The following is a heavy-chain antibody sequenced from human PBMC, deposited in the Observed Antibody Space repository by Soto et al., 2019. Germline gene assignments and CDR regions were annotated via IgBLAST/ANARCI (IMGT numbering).Heavy chain of an antibody. V-gene: IGHV3-74*01. CDR3: IRGPRPSSVGTGAF. Sequence: GGSLRLSCAASGFVFNMYWMHWVRQVPGEGPEWVTRINDAGTRTDYADSAKGRFTISRDNAKDILSLQMNALRVDDTAVYYCIRGPRPSSVGTGAFWGQGTLVTVSS. D-gene: IGHD3-10*01. CDR1: GFVFNMYW. J-gene: IGHJ4*02. CDR2: INDAGTRT.